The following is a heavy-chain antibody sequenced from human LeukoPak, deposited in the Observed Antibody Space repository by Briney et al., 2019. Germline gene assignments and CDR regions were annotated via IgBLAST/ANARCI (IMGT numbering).Heavy chain of an antibody. V-gene: IGHV1-2*02. CDR1: GYTFTGYY. J-gene: IGHJ4*02. CDR3: ARHHFYPLRFGGVPFDY. D-gene: IGHD3-10*01. CDR2: INPNSGGT. Sequence: ASVKVSCKASGYTFTGYYMHWVRQAPGQGLEWMGWINPNSGGTNYAQKFQGRVTMTRDTSISTAYMELSRLRSDDTAVYYCARHHFYPLRFGGVPFDYWGQGTLVTVSS.